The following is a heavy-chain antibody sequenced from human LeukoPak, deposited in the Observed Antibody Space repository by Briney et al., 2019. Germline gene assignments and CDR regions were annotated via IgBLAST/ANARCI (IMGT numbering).Heavy chain of an antibody. J-gene: IGHJ6*02. CDR1: GFTFSSYW. CDR2: INSDGSST. V-gene: IGHV3-74*01. CDR3: ARGRYYEMDV. Sequence: PGGSLRLSCAASGFTFSSYWMHWVRQAPGKGLVWVSHINSDGSSTSYADSVKGRFTISRDNAKNTLYLQMNSLRAEDTAEYYCARGRYYEMDVWGQGTTGTVSS.